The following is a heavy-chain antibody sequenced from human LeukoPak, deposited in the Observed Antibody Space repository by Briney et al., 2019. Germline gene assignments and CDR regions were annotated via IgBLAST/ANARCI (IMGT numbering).Heavy chain of an antibody. D-gene: IGHD3-22*01. J-gene: IGHJ4*02. V-gene: IGHV3-64D*06. CDR2: ISTDGGGT. CDR3: VKRVAGSRGYDY. CDR1: GFTFSNCA. Sequence: SGGSLRLSCSASGFTFSNCAMHWVRQAPGKGLEYVSAISTDGGGTYYADSVKGRFTISRDNSKDTLSLQMSSLRPEDTAVYYCVKRVAGSRGYDYWGQGTLVTVSS.